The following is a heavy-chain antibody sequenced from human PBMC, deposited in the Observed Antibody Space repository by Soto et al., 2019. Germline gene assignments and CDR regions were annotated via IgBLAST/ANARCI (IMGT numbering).Heavy chain of an antibody. J-gene: IGHJ3*02. CDR3: ARGLPRVVVTATSDDAFDI. V-gene: IGHV3-21*01. D-gene: IGHD2-21*02. CDR2: ISSSSSYI. Sequence: EVQLVESGGGLVKPGGSLRLSCAASGFTFSSYSMNWVRQAPGKGLEWVSSISSSSSYIYYADSVKGRFTISRDNAKNSLYLQMNSLRAEDTAVYYCARGLPRVVVTATSDDAFDIWGQGTMVTVSS. CDR1: GFTFSSYS.